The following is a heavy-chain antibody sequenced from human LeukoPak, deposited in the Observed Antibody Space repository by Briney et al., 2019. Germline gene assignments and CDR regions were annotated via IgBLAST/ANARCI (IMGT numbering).Heavy chain of an antibody. J-gene: IGHJ4*02. V-gene: IGHV4-61*02. Sequence: PSQTLSLTCTVSGGSISSGSYFWSWIRQPAGKGLEWIGRIYTSGSTNYNPSLKSRVTISVDTSRNQFSLKLSSVTAADTAVYYCARGVFAPAYWGQGTLVTVSS. CDR2: IYTSGST. CDR3: ARGVFAPAY. CDR1: GGSISSGSYF. D-gene: IGHD2-8*01.